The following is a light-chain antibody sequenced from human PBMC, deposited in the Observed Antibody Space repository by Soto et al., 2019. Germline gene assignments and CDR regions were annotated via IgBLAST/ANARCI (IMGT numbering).Light chain of an antibody. V-gene: IGKV3-11*01. CDR2: DAS. J-gene: IGKJ5*01. Sequence: VVTQSPPTLSLSPGERATLSCRTSLSVSSYLAWYQQKPGQAPRLLIYDASNRATGIPARFTGSGSGTDFNLTTSPLEPEDFAVYYCQQRQYWPPITFGQGTRLEIK. CDR1: LSVSSY. CDR3: QQRQYWPPIT.